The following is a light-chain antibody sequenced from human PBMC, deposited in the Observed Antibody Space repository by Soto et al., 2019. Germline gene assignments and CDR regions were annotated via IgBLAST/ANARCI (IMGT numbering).Light chain of an antibody. CDR2: GNS. CDR1: SSNIGAGYD. Sequence: QSVLTQPPSVSGAPGQRVTISCTGSSSNIGAGYDVHWYQQLPGTAPKLLIYGNSNRRSGVPDRFSGSKSGTSASLAITGLQAEDEADYYCQSYDSSLSGSVFGGGTQLTVL. V-gene: IGLV1-40*01. CDR3: QSYDSSLSGSV. J-gene: IGLJ2*01.